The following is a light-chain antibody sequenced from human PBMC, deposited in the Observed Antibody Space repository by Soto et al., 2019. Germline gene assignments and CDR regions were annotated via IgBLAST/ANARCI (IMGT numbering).Light chain of an antibody. CDR3: SSYTSTSAFYV. V-gene: IGLV2-14*01. Sequence: QSVLTQPASVSGSPGQSITISCTGTNSDVGDYNYVSWYQQHPGKAPKLMIYDVSNRPSGVSSRFSGSKSGNTASLTISGLQAEDEADYYCSSYTSTSAFYVFGTGTNLTVL. CDR1: NSDVGDYNY. J-gene: IGLJ1*01. CDR2: DVS.